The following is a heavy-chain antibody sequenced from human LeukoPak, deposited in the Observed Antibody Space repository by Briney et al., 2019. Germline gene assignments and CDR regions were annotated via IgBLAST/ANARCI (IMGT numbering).Heavy chain of an antibody. Sequence: SETLSLTCAVYGGSFSGYYWSWIRQPPGKGLEWIGEINHSGSTNYNPSLKSRVTISVDTSKNQSSLKLSSVTAADTAVYYCARGPYSSRSFDYWGQGTLVTVSS. V-gene: IGHV4-34*01. CDR2: INHSGST. J-gene: IGHJ4*02. CDR3: ARGPYSSRSFDY. D-gene: IGHD2-15*01. CDR1: GGSFSGYY.